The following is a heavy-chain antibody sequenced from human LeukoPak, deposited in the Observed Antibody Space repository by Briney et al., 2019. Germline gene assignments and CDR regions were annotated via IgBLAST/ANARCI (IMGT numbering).Heavy chain of an antibody. Sequence: GGSLRLSCAASGFSFSKYWMHWVRQTPGEGLVWVSRIKEDGTYTSYADSVKGRFTISRDNARSTVFLRMNSLRAEDTAVYYCARDFDMGITPGDDFDFWGQGTLVTVSS. D-gene: IGHD3-9*01. CDR2: IKEDGTYT. CDR3: ARDFDMGITPGDDFDF. CDR1: GFSFSKYW. J-gene: IGHJ4*02. V-gene: IGHV3-74*01.